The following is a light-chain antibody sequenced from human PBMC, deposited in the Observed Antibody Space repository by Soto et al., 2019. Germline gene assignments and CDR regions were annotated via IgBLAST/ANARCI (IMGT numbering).Light chain of an antibody. CDR1: SSNIGNNY. CDR2: DND. J-gene: IGLJ2*01. V-gene: IGLV1-51*01. CDR3: GTWDTSLSAVV. Sequence: QSVLTQPPSVSAAPGQKVTISCSGRSSNIGNNYVSWYQQFPGTAPKLLIYDNDDRPSGIPDRFSGSKSGTSATLGINGLQTGDEAYYYCGTWDTSLSAVVFGGGTKVTVL.